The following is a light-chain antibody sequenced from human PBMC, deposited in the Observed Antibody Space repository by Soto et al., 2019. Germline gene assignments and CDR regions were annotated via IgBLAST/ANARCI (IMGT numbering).Light chain of an antibody. CDR1: QSIDTR. CDR2: KAS. Sequence: DIQMTQSPSTLSASVGDRVTITCRASQSIDTRLAWHQQKPGQVPKLLISKASSLESGVPSRFSGSGSGTEFTLTISSLQPDDSATYYCQQYNSYRAFGQGTKVDIK. J-gene: IGKJ1*01. V-gene: IGKV1-5*03. CDR3: QQYNSYRA.